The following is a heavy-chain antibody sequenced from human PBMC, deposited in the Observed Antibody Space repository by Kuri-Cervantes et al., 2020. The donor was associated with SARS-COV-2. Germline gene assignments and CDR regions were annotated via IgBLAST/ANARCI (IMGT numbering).Heavy chain of an antibody. V-gene: IGHV3-23*01. J-gene: IGHJ6*03. Sequence: GESLKISCAASGFTFSSYAMSWVRQAPGKGLEWVSAISGSGGSTYYADSVKGRFTISRDNSKNTLYLQMNSLRAEDTAVYYCAKDLESQQLVRGLVYYYYYYMDVWGKGTTVTVSS. D-gene: IGHD6-13*01. CDR3: AKDLESQQLVRGLVYYYYYYMDV. CDR1: GFTFSSYA. CDR2: ISGSGGST.